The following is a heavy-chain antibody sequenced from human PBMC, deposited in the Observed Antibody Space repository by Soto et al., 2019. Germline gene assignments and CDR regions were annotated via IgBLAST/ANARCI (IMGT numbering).Heavy chain of an antibody. D-gene: IGHD1-26*01. CDR2: IRCGGGSK. Sequence: PGGSMRLSCAASGVTFSSYAMDWVRKAPGKGLEWVSAIRCGGGSKYYADSVKGRFTISRDNSKNTLYLQMNSLRAEDTAVYYCATRSGGKYNWFDPWGQGTLVTVSS. J-gene: IGHJ5*02. CDR1: GVTFSSYA. V-gene: IGHV3-23*01. CDR3: ATRSGGKYNWFDP.